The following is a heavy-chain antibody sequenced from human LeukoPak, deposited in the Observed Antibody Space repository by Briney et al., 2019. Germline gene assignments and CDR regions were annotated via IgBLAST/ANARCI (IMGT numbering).Heavy chain of an antibody. V-gene: IGHV3-21*04. D-gene: IGHD3-9*01. CDR3: AKDGGEYYDILTGYYPRLYYMDV. J-gene: IGHJ6*03. CDR1: GFTFSSYS. Sequence: GGSLRLSCAASGFTFSSYSMNWVRQAPGKGLEWVSAISSSGRYIYYADSVKGRFTISRDSAKNTLYLQMNSLRAEDTAVYYCAKDGGEYYDILTGYYPRLYYMDVWGKGTTVTISS. CDR2: ISSSGRYI.